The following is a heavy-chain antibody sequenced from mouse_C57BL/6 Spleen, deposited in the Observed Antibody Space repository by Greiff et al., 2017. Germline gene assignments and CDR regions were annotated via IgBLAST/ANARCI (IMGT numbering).Heavy chain of an antibody. V-gene: IGHV1-39*01. Sequence: VQLKESGPELVKPCASVQISCTASGYSFTDYNMNWVKQSNGKSLEWIGVINPNYGTTSYKQKFKGKATLAVDQSSSTAYMQLNSLTSEHSAVYYGARGGYYFDYWGQGTTRTVSA. CDR3: ARGGYYFDY. CDR2: INPNYGTT. CDR1: GYSFTDYN. J-gene: IGHJ2*01.